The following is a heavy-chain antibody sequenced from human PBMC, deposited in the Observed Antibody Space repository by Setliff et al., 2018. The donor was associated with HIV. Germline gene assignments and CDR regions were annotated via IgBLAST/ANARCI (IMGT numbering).Heavy chain of an antibody. J-gene: IGHJ5*01. V-gene: IGHV3-74*01. D-gene: IGHD3-16*01. CDR1: GFTFNNYW. CDR2: ISPDGRST. Sequence: PGGSLRLSCAASGFTFNNYWMNWVRQVPGKGLVWVARISPDGRSTTHADAVKGRFTISRDNAKNTLYLHMNSLRAEDTSVYHCARGGANPSWFDSWGQGTLVTVSS. CDR3: ARGGANPSWFDS.